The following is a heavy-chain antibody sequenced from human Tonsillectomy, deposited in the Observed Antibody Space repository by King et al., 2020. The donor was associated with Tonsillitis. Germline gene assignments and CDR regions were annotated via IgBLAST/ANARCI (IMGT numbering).Heavy chain of an antibody. V-gene: IGHV1-18*01. D-gene: IGHD3-10*01. J-gene: IGHJ4*02. CDR2: ISAYSSKT. Sequence: VQLVESGAEVKWPGASVKVSCKASGFYFTNYGFSWVRQAPGQGLEWMGWISAYSSKTNYAQKFQGRVTLTTDTSTTTAYMELRGLRSDDTAVYFCARDGSCGDRVWDRIVDYWGQGTLLTVSS. CDR3: ARDGSCGDRVWDRIVDY. CDR1: GFYFTNYG.